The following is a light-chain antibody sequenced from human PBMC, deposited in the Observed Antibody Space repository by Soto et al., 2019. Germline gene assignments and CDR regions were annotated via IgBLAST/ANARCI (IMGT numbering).Light chain of an antibody. CDR1: QSVGDY. V-gene: IGKV3-11*01. CDR2: DAS. Sequence: EIVLTQSPATLSLSLGERATLSCRASQSVGDYLAWYQQQPGQPPRLLISDASNRAAGIPARFSGSGSGTDFTITISSLEPEDFAVYYCQQRGNLYTFGQGTKLEIK. CDR3: QQRGNLYT. J-gene: IGKJ2*01.